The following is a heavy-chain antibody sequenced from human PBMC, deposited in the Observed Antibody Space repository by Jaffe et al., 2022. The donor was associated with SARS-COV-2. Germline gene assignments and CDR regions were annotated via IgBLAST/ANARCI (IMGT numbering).Heavy chain of an antibody. CDR2: ISSDGGNQ. CDR3: ARDDCSGGSCTLYFYYMDV. Sequence: QVQLVESGGGLVRPGGSLRLSCAASGFAFHEFYMTWIRLTPGRGLEWVAYISSDGGNQKYSDSVRGRFTISRDNAKGSLYLQMNSLRAEDTAVYYCARDDCSGGSCTLYFYYMDVWGKGTTVTVSS. V-gene: IGHV3-11*01. J-gene: IGHJ6*03. D-gene: IGHD2-15*01. CDR1: GFAFHEFY.